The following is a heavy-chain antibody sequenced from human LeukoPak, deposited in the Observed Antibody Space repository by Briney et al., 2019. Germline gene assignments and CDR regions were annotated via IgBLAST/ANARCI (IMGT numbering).Heavy chain of an antibody. Sequence: SETLSLTCAVYGGSFSGYYWNWLRQSPGKGLEWIGEINHFGSTNYNPSLKSRVTISGDTSKNQFSLKVNSVTAADTAVYYCARGYRAPQTFYSYHYFDSWAQGILVTVSS. V-gene: IGHV4-34*01. CDR1: GGSFSGYY. CDR3: ARGYRAPQTFYSYHYFDS. J-gene: IGHJ4*02. D-gene: IGHD5-18*01. CDR2: INHFGST.